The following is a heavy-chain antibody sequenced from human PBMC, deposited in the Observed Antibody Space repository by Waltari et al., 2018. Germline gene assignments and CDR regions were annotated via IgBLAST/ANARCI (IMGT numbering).Heavy chain of an antibody. J-gene: IGHJ4*02. V-gene: IGHV3-7*01. CDR1: GFTFSSYW. Sequence: EVQLVESGGGLVQPGGSLRLSCAASGFTFSSYWMSWVRQAPGKGLEWVANIKQDGSEKYYVDSVKGRFTISRDNAKNSLYLQMNSLRAEDTAVYYCARASLAAAGTKAWSFPDYWGQGTLVTVSS. CDR2: IKQDGSEK. D-gene: IGHD6-13*01. CDR3: ARASLAAAGTKAWSFPDY.